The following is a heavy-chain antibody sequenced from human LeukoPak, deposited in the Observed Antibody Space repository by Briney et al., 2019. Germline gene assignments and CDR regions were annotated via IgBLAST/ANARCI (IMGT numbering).Heavy chain of an antibody. J-gene: IGHJ4*02. CDR3: ARDRRGVLTFDY. V-gene: IGHV3-66*01. CDR1: GFTVSSNY. Sequence: PGGSLRLSCAASGFTVSSNYMSWVRQAPGKGLEWVSVIYSGGSTYYADSVKGRFTISRDNSKNTLYLQMNSLRAEDTAVYYCARDRRGVLTFDYWGQGTLVTVSS. CDR2: IYSGGST. D-gene: IGHD3-10*01.